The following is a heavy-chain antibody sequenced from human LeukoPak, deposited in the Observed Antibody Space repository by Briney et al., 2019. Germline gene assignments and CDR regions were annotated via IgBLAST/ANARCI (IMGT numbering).Heavy chain of an antibody. D-gene: IGHD2-2*01. CDR3: AKDGKDIVVVPAAGLYYYYHYMDV. J-gene: IGHJ6*03. CDR1: GFTFSYYA. CDR2: ISYDGSHT. V-gene: IGHV3-30*15. Sequence: PGRSLRLSCAASGFTFSYYAMHWVRQAPGKGLEWVAVISYDGSHTYYADSGKGRFTISRDSSKNTLYLQMSSLRAEDTAVYYCAKDGKDIVVVPAAGLYYYYHYMDVWAKGPRSPSP.